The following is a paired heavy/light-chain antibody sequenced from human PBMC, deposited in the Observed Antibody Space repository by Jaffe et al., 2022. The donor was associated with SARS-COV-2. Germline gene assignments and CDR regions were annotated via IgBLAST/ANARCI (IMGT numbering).Heavy chain of an antibody. CDR2: LSPRSENM. V-gene: IGHV3-48*01. Sequence: EVQLVESGGGSEQPGGSLRLSCAASGLIFRNFGMYWVRQAPGKGLEWVSYLSPRSENMYYADSVKGRFTISRDDDKSSLYLQMNSLRVEDTAVYYCATVRGRTVYLSYMDVWGKGTTVTVS. CDR1: GLIFRNFG. D-gene: IGHD1-26*01. CDR3: ATVRGRTVYLSYMDV. J-gene: IGHJ6*03.
Light chain of an antibody. V-gene: IGLV1-51*01. CDR2: DND. CDR1: SSNIEINY. J-gene: IGLJ1*01. CDR3: GTWDSSLSAYV. Sequence: QSVLTQPPSVSAAPGQKVTISCSGSSSNIEINYVSWYQQLPGTAPKLLIYDNDKRPSGVPDRFSGSKSGTSATLGITGLQTGDEADYYCGTWDSSLSAYVFGTGTQVTVL.